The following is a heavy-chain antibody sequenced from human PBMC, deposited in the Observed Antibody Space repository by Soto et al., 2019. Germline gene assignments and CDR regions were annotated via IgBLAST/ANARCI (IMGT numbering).Heavy chain of an antibody. CDR3: AKDWWEPDPGDY. CDR2: ISYDGSNK. D-gene: IGHD1-26*01. CDR1: GFTFSSYG. V-gene: IGHV3-30*18. Sequence: QVQLVESGGGVVQPGRSLRLSCAASGFTFSSYGMHWVRQAPGKGLEWVAVISYDGSNKYYADSVKGRFTISRDNSKNTLNLQMNSLRAEDTAVYYCAKDWWEPDPGDYWGQGTLVTVSS. J-gene: IGHJ4*02.